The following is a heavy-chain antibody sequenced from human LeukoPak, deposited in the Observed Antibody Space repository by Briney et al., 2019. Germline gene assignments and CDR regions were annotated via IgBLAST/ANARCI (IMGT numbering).Heavy chain of an antibody. CDR3: AMGYCSSTSCYIPYNWFDP. CDR2: IYHSGSN. D-gene: IGHD2-2*02. J-gene: IGHJ5*02. CDR1: GYSISGGNY. Sequence: KPSETLSLTCAVSGYSISGGNYWGWIRQPPGKGLEWVASIYHSGSNYFNPYLKSRVTISIDTSKNQFSLKLSSVTAADPVAYYCAMGYCSSTSCYIPYNWFDPWGHGTLVTASS. V-gene: IGHV4-38-2*01.